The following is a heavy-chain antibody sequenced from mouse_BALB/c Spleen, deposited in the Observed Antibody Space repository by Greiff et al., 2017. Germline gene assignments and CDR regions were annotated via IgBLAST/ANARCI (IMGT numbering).Heavy chain of an antibody. CDR3: TRSYYGNSFDY. J-gene: IGHJ2*01. V-gene: IGHV1S22*01. Sequence: LHQPGSELVRPGASVKLSCKASGYTFTSYWMHWVKQRPGQGLEWIGNIYPGSGSTNYDEKFKSKATLTVDTSSSTAYMQLSSLTSEDSAVYYCTRSYYGNSFDYWGQGTTLTVSS. CDR2: IYPGSGST. CDR1: GYTFTSYW. D-gene: IGHD2-10*01.